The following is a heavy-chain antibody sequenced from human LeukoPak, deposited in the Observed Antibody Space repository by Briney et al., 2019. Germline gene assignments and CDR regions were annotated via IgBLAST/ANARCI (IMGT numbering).Heavy chain of an antibody. Sequence: ETLSLTCAVYGGSFSGYYWSWIRQPPGKGLEWIGEINHSGSTNYNPSLESRVTMSVDMSENHISLKLTSVTAADTAVYYCAREGGPYRPLDYSGQGTLVPVSS. CDR3: AREGGPYRPLDY. CDR2: INHSGST. V-gene: IGHV4-34*01. CDR1: GGSFSGYY. J-gene: IGHJ4*02.